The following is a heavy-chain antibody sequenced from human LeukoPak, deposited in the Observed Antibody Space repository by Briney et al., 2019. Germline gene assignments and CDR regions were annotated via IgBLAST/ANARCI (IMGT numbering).Heavy chain of an antibody. J-gene: IGHJ4*02. CDR2: ISSSGSTI. Sequence: GGSLRLSCAASGFTFNDYYMSWIRQAPGKGLEWVSYISSSGSTIYYADSVKGRFTISRDNAKNSLYLQMNSLRAEDTAVYYCARDYYYDSSGPTHWGQGTLVTVSS. CDR3: ARDYYYDSSGPTH. V-gene: IGHV3-11*01. CDR1: GFTFNDYY. D-gene: IGHD3-22*01.